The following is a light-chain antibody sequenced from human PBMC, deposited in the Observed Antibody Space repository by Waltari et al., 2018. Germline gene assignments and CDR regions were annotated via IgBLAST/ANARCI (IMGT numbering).Light chain of an antibody. CDR2: STN. J-gene: IGLJ3*02. Sequence: QTVVTQEPSFSVSPGGTVTLTCGLSSGSVSTSYFVSWYQQTPGQHPRALIYSTNTRSSGVPERFSGSILGNKAALTITGAQADDESDYYCALYLGSGFSWLFSGRTKLTVL. V-gene: IGLV8-61*01. CDR1: SGSVSTSYF. CDR3: ALYLGSGFSWL.